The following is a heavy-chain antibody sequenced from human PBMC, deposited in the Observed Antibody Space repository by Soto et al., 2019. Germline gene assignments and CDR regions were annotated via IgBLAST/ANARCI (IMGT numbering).Heavy chain of an antibody. Sequence: QVQLVQSGAEVKKPGSSVKVSCKASGGTFSSYTISWVRQAPGQGLEWMGRIIPILGIANYAQKFQGRVTITADKSTSTAYMELSSRSSEDTAVYYCARDRGIAVAGTNYDYGMDVWGQGTTVTVSS. CDR3: ARDRGIAVAGTNYDYGMDV. CDR1: GGTFSSYT. J-gene: IGHJ6*02. V-gene: IGHV1-69*08. CDR2: IIPILGIA. D-gene: IGHD6-19*01.